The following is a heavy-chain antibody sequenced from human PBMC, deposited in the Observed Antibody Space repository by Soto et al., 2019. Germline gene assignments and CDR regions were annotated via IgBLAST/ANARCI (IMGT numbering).Heavy chain of an antibody. D-gene: IGHD2-15*01. CDR3: ATKRYCSGGTCYDAY. V-gene: IGHV4-39*01. CDR1: GCSISSSSYY. CDR2: IDYSGTT. Sequence: QLQLQESGPGLVKPSETLSLTCTVSGCSISSSSYYWGWIRQPPGQGLDWIGSIDYSGTTYYNPSLKSRVTISVDTSTNQFSRKLTAVTAADTAVYYRATKRYCSGGTCYDAYRGQGPLVTVSS. J-gene: IGHJ4*02.